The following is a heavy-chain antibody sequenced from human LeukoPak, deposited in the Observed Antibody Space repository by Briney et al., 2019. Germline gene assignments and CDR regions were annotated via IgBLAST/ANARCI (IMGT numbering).Heavy chain of an antibody. CDR1: GFTFSSYG. CDR3: ARDTGIVVVPAAAYNWFDP. D-gene: IGHD2-2*01. CDR2: IWYDGSNK. V-gene: IGHV3-33*01. Sequence: PGGSLRLSCAASGFTFSSYGMHWVRQAPGKGLEWVAVIWYDGSNKYYADSVKGRFTISRDNSKNTLYLRMNSLRAEDTAVYYCARDTGIVVVPAAAYNWFDPWGQGTLVTVSS. J-gene: IGHJ5*02.